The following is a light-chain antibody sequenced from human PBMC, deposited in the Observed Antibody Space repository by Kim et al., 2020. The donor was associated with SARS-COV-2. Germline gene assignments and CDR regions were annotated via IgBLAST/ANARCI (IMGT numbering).Light chain of an antibody. CDR2: ATS. CDR3: QKHNSFPRT. CDR1: QDISNY. J-gene: IGKJ4*01. Sequence: DIQMTQSPSSLSASVGDRVTITCRASQDISNYLGWYQQKPGKAPKRLIYATSTLQTGVPSRFSGSGSETEFTLTISSLQPEDFATYYCQKHNSFPRTFGEGTKVDIK. V-gene: IGKV1-17*01.